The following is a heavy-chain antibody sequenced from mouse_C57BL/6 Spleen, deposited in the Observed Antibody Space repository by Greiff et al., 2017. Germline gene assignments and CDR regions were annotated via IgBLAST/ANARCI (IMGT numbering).Heavy chain of an antibody. CDR1: GYTFTSYW. D-gene: IGHD1-1*01. CDR3: ASQTPYYYGSSYGFAY. Sequence: QVHVKQPGAELVRPGTSVKLSCKASGYTFTSYWMHWVKQRPGQGLEWIGVIDPSDSYTNYNQKFKGKATLTVDTSSSTAYMQLSSLTSEDSAVYYCASQTPYYYGSSYGFAYWGQGTLVTVSA. J-gene: IGHJ3*01. CDR2: IDPSDSYT. V-gene: IGHV1-59*01.